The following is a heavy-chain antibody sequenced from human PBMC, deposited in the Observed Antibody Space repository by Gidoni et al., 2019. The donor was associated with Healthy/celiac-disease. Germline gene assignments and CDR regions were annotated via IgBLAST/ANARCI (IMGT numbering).Heavy chain of an antibody. CDR1: GGSISSYY. Sequence: QVQLQESGPGLVKPSETLSLTCTVSGGSISSYYWSWIRQPPGKGLEWIGYIYYSGSTNYNPSLKSRVTISVDTSKNQFSLKLSSVTAADTAVYYCARGLGRLYGDYPRFFDYWGQGTLVTVSS. D-gene: IGHD4-17*01. CDR3: ARGLGRLYGDYPRFFDY. CDR2: IYYSGST. V-gene: IGHV4-59*01. J-gene: IGHJ4*02.